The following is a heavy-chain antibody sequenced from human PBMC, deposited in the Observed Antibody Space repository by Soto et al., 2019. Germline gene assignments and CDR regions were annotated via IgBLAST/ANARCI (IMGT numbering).Heavy chain of an antibody. CDR2: INHSGST. J-gene: IGHJ1*01. V-gene: IGHV4-34*01. Sequence: TLSLTCAVYGGSFSGYYWSWIRQPPGKGLEWIGEINHSGSTNYNPSLKSRVTISVDTSKNQFSLKLSSVTAADTAVYYCASSLIAAAPNAEYFQHWGKGPRVTVPS. CDR3: ASSLIAAAPNAEYFQH. CDR1: GGSFSGYY. D-gene: IGHD6-25*01.